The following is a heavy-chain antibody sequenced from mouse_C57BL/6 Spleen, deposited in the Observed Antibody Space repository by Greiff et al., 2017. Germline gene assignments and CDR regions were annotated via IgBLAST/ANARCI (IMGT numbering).Heavy chain of an antibody. D-gene: IGHD1-1*01. CDR3: ARNGGYGSRGGYFDV. CDR2: IWSGGST. J-gene: IGHJ1*03. Sequence: VHLVESGPGLVQPSQSLSITCTVSGFSLTSYGVHWVRQSPGKGLEWLGVIWSGGSTDYNAAFISRLSISKDNSKSQVFFKMNSLQADDTAIYYCARNGGYGSRGGYFDVWGTGTTVTVSS. CDR1: GFSLTSYG. V-gene: IGHV2-2*01.